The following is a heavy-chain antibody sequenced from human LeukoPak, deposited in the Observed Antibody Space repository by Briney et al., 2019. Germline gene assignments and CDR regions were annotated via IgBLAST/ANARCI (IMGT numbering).Heavy chain of an antibody. CDR2: IWYVGNNN. J-gene: IGHJ6*03. CDR3: ARAGRPVLQYYYYYYMDV. Sequence: GGSLRLSCAASGFSFNNYGMHWVRQAPGKGLEWVAVIWYVGNNNNYADSVKGRFTISRDNSKNTLSLQMNSLRADDTAVYYCARAGRPVLQYYYYYYMDVWGEGTTVTVSS. CDR1: GFSFNNYG. D-gene: IGHD6-6*01. V-gene: IGHV3-33*01.